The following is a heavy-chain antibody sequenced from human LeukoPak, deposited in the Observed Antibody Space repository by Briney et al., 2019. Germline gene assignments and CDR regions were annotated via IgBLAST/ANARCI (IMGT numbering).Heavy chain of an antibody. V-gene: IGHV3-30-3*01. CDR3: VPLNWNPPGDFDR. CDR1: GFTFSNYA. D-gene: IGHD1-20*01. CDR2: ISYDGSNK. Sequence: GGSLRLSCAASGFTFSNYAMNWVRQAPGKGLEWVAVISYDGSNKYYADSVKGRFTISRDNSKNTLYLQMNSLRVEDTAVYYCVPLNWNPPGDFDRWGQGTLVTVSS. J-gene: IGHJ4*02.